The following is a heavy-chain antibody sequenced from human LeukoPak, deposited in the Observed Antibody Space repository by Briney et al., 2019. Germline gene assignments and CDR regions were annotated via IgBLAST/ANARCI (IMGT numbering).Heavy chain of an antibody. CDR2: INPNSGGT. CDR3: ARDLAVAGTMVEFDY. CDR1: GYTFTGNY. D-gene: IGHD6-19*01. Sequence: ASVKVSCKASGYTFTGNYMHWVRQAPGQGLEWMGWINPNSGGTNYAQKFQGRVTMTRDTSISAAYMELSRLRSDDTAVYYCARDLAVAGTMVEFDYWGQGTLVTVSS. J-gene: IGHJ4*02. V-gene: IGHV1-2*02.